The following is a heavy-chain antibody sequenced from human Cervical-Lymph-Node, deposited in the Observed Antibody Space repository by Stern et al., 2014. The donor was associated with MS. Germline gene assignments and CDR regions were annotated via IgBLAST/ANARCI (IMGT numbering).Heavy chain of an antibody. CDR2: ISSSGNFI. CDR1: GFTLRNYT. V-gene: IGHV3-21*01. CDR3: ARGRQCDS. Sequence: EVQLVESGGGLVKPGGSLTLSCEASGFTLRNYTMSWVRQAPAKGLEFGSSISSSGNFIWSAASLECRFTISRDSAKNSLYLQMNNLRAEDTAVYYCARGRQCDSWGQGTLVTVS. J-gene: IGHJ4*02.